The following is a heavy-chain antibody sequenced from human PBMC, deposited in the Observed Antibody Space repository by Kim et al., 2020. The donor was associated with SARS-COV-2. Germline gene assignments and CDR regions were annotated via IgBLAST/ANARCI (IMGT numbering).Heavy chain of an antibody. D-gene: IGHD3-22*01. V-gene: IGHV3-11*03. CDR1: GFTFSDYY. J-gene: IGHJ4*02. CDR2: ISSSSSYT. Sequence: GGSLRLSCAASGFTFSDYYMSWIRQAPGKGLEWVSYISSSSSYTNYADSVKGRFTISRDNAKNSLYLQMNSLRAEDTAVYYCASGGYYYDSSGPFDYWGQGTLVTVSS. CDR3: ASGGYYYDSSGPFDY.